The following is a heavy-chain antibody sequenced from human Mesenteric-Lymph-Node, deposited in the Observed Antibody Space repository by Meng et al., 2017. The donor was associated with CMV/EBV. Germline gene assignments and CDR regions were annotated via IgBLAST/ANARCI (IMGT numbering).Heavy chain of an antibody. J-gene: IGHJ6*02. CDR2: TSYSGSPT. CDR3: ARVGQTNWSGYTLGYYYGMDV. D-gene: IGHD3-3*01. V-gene: IGHV3-48*03. Sequence: GESLKISCAVSGFNLNRYEMNWVRQAPGKGLEWVAYTSYSGSPTKYADSVRGRFTISRDNAKNSLYLEMNSLRAEDTAVYYCARVGQTNWSGYTLGYYYGMDVWGQGTTVTVSS. CDR1: GFNLNRYE.